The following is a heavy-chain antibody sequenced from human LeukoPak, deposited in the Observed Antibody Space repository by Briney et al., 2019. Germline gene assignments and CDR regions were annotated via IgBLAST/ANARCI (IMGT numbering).Heavy chain of an antibody. CDR1: GGSISSYY. CDR3: ARDVILYDSSGYFDY. D-gene: IGHD3-22*01. CDR2: IYTSGST. V-gene: IGHV4-4*07. J-gene: IGHJ4*02. Sequence: SETLSLTCSVSGGSISSYYWSWIRQPAGKGLVWIGRIYTSGSTNYNPSLKSRVTMSVDTSKNQFSLKLSSVTAADTAVYYCARDVILYDSSGYFDYWGQGTLVTVSS.